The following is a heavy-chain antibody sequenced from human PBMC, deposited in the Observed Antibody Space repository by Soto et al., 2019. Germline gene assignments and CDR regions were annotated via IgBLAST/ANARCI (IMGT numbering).Heavy chain of an antibody. CDR2: IYYSGST. J-gene: IGHJ4*02. CDR1: GGSISSGGYY. CDR3: ARYYYDSSGYYSDGGGGYFDY. Sequence: TLSLTCTVSGGSISSGGYYWSWIRQHPGKGLEWIGYIYYSGSTYYNPSLKSRVTISVDTSKNQFSLKLSSVTAADTAVYYCARYYYDSSGYYSDGGGGYFDYWGQGTLVTVSS. V-gene: IGHV4-31*03. D-gene: IGHD3-22*01.